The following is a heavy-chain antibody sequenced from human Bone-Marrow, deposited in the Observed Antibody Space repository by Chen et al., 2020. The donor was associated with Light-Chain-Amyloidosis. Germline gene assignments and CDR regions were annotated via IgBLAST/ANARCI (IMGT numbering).Heavy chain of an antibody. Sequence: QVQLQQWGAGLLKPSETLSLTCAVYGGSFSDYNWSWIRQPPGKGLEWIGEINHSGRTTYNPSLKRRLTMSVDTSKNQFSLRLRSVTAADTAVYYCARGGVVVVAATPFRYWGQGTPVTVSS. CDR1: GGSFSDYN. J-gene: IGHJ4*02. CDR2: INHSGRT. D-gene: IGHD2-15*01. CDR3: ARGGVVVVAATPFRY. V-gene: IGHV4-34*01.